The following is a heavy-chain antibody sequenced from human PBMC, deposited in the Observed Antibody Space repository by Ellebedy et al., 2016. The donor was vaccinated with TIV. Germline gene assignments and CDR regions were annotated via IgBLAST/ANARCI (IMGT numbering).Heavy chain of an antibody. J-gene: IGHJ4*02. CDR2: MYYSGST. CDR3: ARAFQYSSGWAFDY. D-gene: IGHD6-19*01. V-gene: IGHV4-39*07. CDR1: GGSINGSNYY. Sequence: MPSETLSLTCTVSGGSINGSNYYWGWIRQSPGKGLEWIGSMYYSGSTSYNPSLKSRVSISVDTPTKQFSLKLSSVTAADTAVYYCARAFQYSSGWAFDYWGQGTLVTVSS.